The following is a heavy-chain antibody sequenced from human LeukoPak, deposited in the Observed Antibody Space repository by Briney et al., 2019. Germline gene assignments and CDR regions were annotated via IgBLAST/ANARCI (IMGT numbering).Heavy chain of an antibody. Sequence: PGGSLRLSCAASGFTFSTYAMMWVRQAPGKGLEWVSYASGSGGSTYYADSVKGRFTISRDNSKNTLYLQMNGLRVEDTAIYYCAKVPRSSLGYWGQGTLVTVSS. V-gene: IGHV3-23*01. J-gene: IGHJ4*02. D-gene: IGHD3-10*01. CDR1: GFTFSTYA. CDR3: AKVPRSSLGY. CDR2: ASGSGGST.